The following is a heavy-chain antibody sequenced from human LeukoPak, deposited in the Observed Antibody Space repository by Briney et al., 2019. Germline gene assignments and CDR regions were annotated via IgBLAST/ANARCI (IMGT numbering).Heavy chain of an antibody. Sequence: GGSLRLSCAASGFDFNIYTMNWVRQAPGKGLEWVSSISSGGSYIDYADSVRGRFTISRDNARTSLYLHMSSLRADDTAVYFCARGALYDSSGNRYFQHWGQGTLVIVSS. CDR2: ISSGGSYI. J-gene: IGHJ1*01. D-gene: IGHD3-22*01. CDR3: ARGALYDSSGNRYFQH. V-gene: IGHV3-21*01. CDR1: GFDFNIYT.